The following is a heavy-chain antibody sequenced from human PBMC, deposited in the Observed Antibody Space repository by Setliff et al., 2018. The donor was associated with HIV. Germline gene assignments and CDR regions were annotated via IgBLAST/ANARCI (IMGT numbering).Heavy chain of an antibody. D-gene: IGHD6-19*01. J-gene: IGHJ4*02. CDR1: GFTFRSYT. V-gene: IGHV3-21*01. CDR3: AGGYLSGWSATAAN. Sequence: GGSLRLSCAASGFTFRSYTMNWVRQAPGKGLEWVSSMSTSSSSIYSSSSYIYYADSVKGRFTISRDNAKNSLYLQMNTLRAEDTAVYYCAGGYLSGWSATAANWGQGALVT. CDR2: MSTSSSSIYSSSSYI.